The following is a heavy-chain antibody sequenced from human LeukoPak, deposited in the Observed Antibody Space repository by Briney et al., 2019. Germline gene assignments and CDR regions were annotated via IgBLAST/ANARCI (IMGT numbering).Heavy chain of an antibody. V-gene: IGHV4-61*02. CDR1: GGSISSGSYY. J-gene: IGHJ4*02. CDR3: ARVTPLGRFGEYDRGFDY. D-gene: IGHD3-10*01. Sequence: SETLSLTCTVSGGSISSGSYYWSWIRQPAGKGLEWIGRIYTSGSTNYNPSLKSRVTISVDTSKNQSSLKLSSVTAADTAVYYCARVTPLGRFGEYDRGFDYWGQGTLVTVSS. CDR2: IYTSGST.